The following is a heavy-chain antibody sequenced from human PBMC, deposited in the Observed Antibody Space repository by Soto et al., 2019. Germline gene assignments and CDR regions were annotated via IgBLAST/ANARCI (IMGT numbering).Heavy chain of an antibody. D-gene: IGHD3-3*01. V-gene: IGHV1-46*01. CDR3: ARGRSGI. J-gene: IGHJ4*02. CDR1: GYTFTSYY. CDR2: INPSGGST. Sequence: ASVKVSCKASGYTFTSYYMHWVRQAPGQGLEWMGIINPSGGSTSYAQKFQGRVTITADKSTSTAYMELSNLRSDGTAVYFCARGRSGIWGQGTLVTVSS.